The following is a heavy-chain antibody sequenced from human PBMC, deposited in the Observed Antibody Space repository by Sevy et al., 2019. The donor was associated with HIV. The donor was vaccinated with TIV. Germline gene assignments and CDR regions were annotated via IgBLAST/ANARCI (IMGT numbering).Heavy chain of an antibody. J-gene: IGHJ4*02. CDR2: ISGLTNYI. CDR3: ARRSSGWDYFDY. CDR1: GFAFSDYY. D-gene: IGHD6-19*01. V-gene: IGHV3-11*06. Sequence: GGSLGLSCAASGFAFSDYYMNWIRQAPGKGLEWVSCISGLTNYINYADSVKGRFTISRDNAKNSVYLQMNSLRAEDTAVYYCARRSSGWDYFDYWGQGTPVTVSS.